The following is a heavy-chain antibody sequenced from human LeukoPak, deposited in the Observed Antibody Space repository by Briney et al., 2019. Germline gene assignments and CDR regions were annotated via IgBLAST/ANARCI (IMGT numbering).Heavy chain of an antibody. V-gene: IGHV3-53*01. CDR2: IYSGGST. CDR3: AKDGREQQLVNEWYYYGMDV. CDR1: GFTVSSNY. J-gene: IGHJ6*02. Sequence: GGSLRLSCAASGFTVSSNYMSWVRQAPGKGLEWVSVIYSGGSTYYADSVKGRFTISRDNSKNTLYLQMNSLRAKDTAVYYCAKDGREQQLVNEWYYYGMDVWGQGTTVTVSS. D-gene: IGHD6-13*01.